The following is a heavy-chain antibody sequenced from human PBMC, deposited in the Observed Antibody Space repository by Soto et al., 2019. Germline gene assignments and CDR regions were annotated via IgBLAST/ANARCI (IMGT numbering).Heavy chain of an antibody. CDR1: GGTFSNYA. V-gene: IGHV1-69*06. J-gene: IGHJ5*02. CDR2: IIPVFGTV. CDR3: AKFDPLRALLWFDP. Sequence: QEQLVQSGAEVKKPGSSVKVSCRASGGTFSNYAISWVRQAPGRGLEWMGGIIPVFGTVVYAQKLQGRVTMTADNSTRMADMELSSLRSDDTAVYYCAKFDPLRALLWFDPWGQGTLVTVSS. D-gene: IGHD3-10*01.